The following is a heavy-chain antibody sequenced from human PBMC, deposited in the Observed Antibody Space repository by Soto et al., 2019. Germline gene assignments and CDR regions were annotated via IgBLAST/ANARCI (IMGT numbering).Heavy chain of an antibody. CDR2: INPSGGST. Sequence: ASVKVSCKASGYTFTSYYMHWVRQAPGQGLEWMGIINPSGGSTSYAQKFQGRVTMTRDTSTSTVYMELSGLRSEDTAVYYCARAAAGTRASYGMDVWGQGTTVTVSS. CDR1: GYTFTSYY. D-gene: IGHD6-13*01. V-gene: IGHV1-46*01. CDR3: ARAAAGTRASYGMDV. J-gene: IGHJ6*02.